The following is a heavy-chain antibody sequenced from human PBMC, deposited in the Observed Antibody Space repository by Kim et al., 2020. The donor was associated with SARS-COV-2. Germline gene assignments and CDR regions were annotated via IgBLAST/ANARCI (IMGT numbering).Heavy chain of an antibody. Sequence: GGSLRLSCTASGFTFSNYAMNWVRQAPGKGLEWVSTITGSGGPKYYADSVKGRFTVSRDNSKDTLYLQMNSLRAEDTAVYYCARLGGRDEILTYCDYGGQGTRVTVST. CDR3: ARLGGRDEILTYCDY. J-gene: IGHJ4*02. CDR2: ITGSGGPK. CDR1: GFTFSNYA. D-gene: IGHD3-9*01. V-gene: IGHV3-23*01.